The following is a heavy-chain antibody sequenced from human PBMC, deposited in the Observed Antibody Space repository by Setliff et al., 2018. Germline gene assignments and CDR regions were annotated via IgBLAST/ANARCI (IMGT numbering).Heavy chain of an antibody. CDR2: VYYSGST. CDR1: GGSIANSDFY. CDR3: ARHFPWGYFDWLSYHDAFDI. Sequence: SETLSLTCSVSGGSIANSDFYWDWIRQPPGRGLEWIGRVYYSGSTYYNPSLKSRVTISVDTSKNQFSLKLSSVTAADTAVYYCARHFPWGYFDWLSYHDAFDIWGQGTMVTVSS. V-gene: IGHV4-39*01. J-gene: IGHJ3*02. D-gene: IGHD3-9*01.